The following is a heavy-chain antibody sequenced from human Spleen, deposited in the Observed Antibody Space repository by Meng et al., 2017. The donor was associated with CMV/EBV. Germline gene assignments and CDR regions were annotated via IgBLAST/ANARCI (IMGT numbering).Heavy chain of an antibody. CDR2: IYYSGNT. CDR1: GASVTVGSYY. D-gene: IGHD3-16*01. CDR3: ARDWGSAGPFDP. J-gene: IGHJ5*02. Sequence: TVSGASVTVGSYYWRWLPRPPGKRLEWIGFIYYSGNTYYNPSLKSRVTISIDTSKNQFSLKMNSVTAADTAIYYCARDWGSAGPFDPWGQGALVTVSS. V-gene: IGHV4-61*01.